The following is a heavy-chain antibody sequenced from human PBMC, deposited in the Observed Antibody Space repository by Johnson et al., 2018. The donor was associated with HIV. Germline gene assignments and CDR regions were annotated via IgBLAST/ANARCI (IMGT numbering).Heavy chain of an antibody. V-gene: IGHV3-11*04. CDR2: ISSSGSTI. CDR3: AKDIVGGELVYAFDI. J-gene: IGHJ3*02. Sequence: QVQLVESGGGLVKPGGSLRLSCAASGFSFSDYYMSWIRQAPGKGLEWVSYISSSGSTIYYADFVKGRFTISRDNAKKSLYLQMNSLRAEDTAVYYCAKDIVGGELVYAFDIWGQGAMVTVSS. D-gene: IGHD3-16*01. CDR1: GFSFSDYY.